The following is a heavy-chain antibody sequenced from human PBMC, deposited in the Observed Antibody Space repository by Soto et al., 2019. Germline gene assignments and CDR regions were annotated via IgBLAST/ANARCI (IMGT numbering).Heavy chain of an antibody. CDR3: ARDRYCSSTSCYGGAFDI. CDR1: GGTFSSYA. Sequence: SVKVSCKASGGTFSSYAISWVRQAPGQGLEWMGGIIPIFGTANYAQKFQGRVTITADESTSTAYMELSSMRSEDTAVYYCARDRYCSSTSCYGGAFDIWGQGTMVTVSS. D-gene: IGHD2-2*01. CDR2: IIPIFGTA. J-gene: IGHJ3*02. V-gene: IGHV1-69*13.